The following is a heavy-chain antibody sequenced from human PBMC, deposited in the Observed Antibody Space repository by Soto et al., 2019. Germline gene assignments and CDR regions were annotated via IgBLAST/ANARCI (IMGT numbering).Heavy chain of an antibody. J-gene: IGHJ6*02. Sequence: PGGSQRLSCAASGLTFSSYAMSWVRQAPGKGLEWVSAISGSGGSTYYADSVKGRFTISRDNSKNTLYLQMNSLRAEDTAVYYCARSLQSLPYYGMDVWGQGTTVTVSS. V-gene: IGHV3-23*01. CDR1: GLTFSSYA. D-gene: IGHD4-4*01. CDR2: ISGSGGST. CDR3: ARSLQSLPYYGMDV.